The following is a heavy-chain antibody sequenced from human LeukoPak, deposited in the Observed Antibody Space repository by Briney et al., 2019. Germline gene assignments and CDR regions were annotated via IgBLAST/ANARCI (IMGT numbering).Heavy chain of an antibody. CDR3: ARFVTSPQRNKWELRKYYFDY. CDR1: GYTFTGYY. D-gene: IGHD1-26*01. J-gene: IGHJ4*02. CDR2: INPNSGGT. Sequence: ASVKVSCKASGYTFTGYYMHWVRQAPGQGLEWMGWINPNSGGTNYAQKFQGRVTMTRDTSISTAYMELSRLRFDDTAVYYCARFVTSPQRNKWELRKYYFDYWGQGTLVTVSS. V-gene: IGHV1-2*02.